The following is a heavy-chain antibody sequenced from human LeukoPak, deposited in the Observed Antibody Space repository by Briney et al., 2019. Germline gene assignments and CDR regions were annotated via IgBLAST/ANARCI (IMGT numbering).Heavy chain of an antibody. CDR1: GVSISSSY. D-gene: IGHD3-22*01. Sequence: SETLSHTCTVSGVSISSSYWSWLRQSPGKGLELIGYIYYIGTTNYNPSLKSRVTTSLDTSKSQFSLKLSSMTPADTPVYYCARFVRLGYSDTSGPAFDTWGQGTMVTVSS. J-gene: IGHJ3*02. V-gene: IGHV4-59*01. CDR2: IYYIGTT. CDR3: ARFVRLGYSDTSGPAFDT.